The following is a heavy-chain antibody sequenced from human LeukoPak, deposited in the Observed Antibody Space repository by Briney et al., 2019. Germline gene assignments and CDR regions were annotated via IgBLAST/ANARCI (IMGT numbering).Heavy chain of an antibody. D-gene: IGHD3-10*01. J-gene: IGHJ4*02. CDR3: ARKENVYYYFDY. CDR1: GDSVSSLHSY. V-gene: IGHV4-61*01. CDR2: IYHSGTT. Sequence: SETLSLSCSVSGDSVSSLHSYWTWIRQPPGKGLEWIGYIYHSGTTYYNPSLQSRVTMSVDTSKNQFSLKLSSVTAVDTAVYYCARKENVYYYFDYWGQGTLVTVSS.